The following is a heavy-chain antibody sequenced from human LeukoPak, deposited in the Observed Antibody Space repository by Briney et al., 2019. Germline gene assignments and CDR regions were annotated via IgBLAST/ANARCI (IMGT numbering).Heavy chain of an antibody. CDR2: IKFDGSLA. CDR1: GLTFNTYW. V-gene: IGHV3-74*01. CDR3: VTGHYDSRMYFDL. Sequence: GGSLRLSCGASGLTFNTYWIHWVRQAPGEGLVWVSQIKFDGSLASYADSVKGRFTISRDNTKNTLYLQMNSLRSEDTGVYYCVTGHYDSRMYFDLWGRGTLVIVSS. D-gene: IGHD3-16*01. J-gene: IGHJ2*01.